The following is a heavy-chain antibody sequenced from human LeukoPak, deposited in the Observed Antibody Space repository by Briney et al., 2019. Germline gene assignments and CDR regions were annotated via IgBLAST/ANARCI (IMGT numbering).Heavy chain of an antibody. J-gene: IGHJ5*02. CDR2: INSGGNA. CDR3: AKVSSDTMVRGNWFDP. D-gene: IGHD3-10*01. Sequence: GGSLRLSCAASGFTVSSNYMNWVCQAPGKGLEWVSVINSGGNAYYADSVKGRFTISRDNSKNTLYLQMNSLRAEDTAIYYCAKVSSDTMVRGNWFDPWGQGTLVTVSS. CDR1: GFTVSSNY. V-gene: IGHV3-53*01.